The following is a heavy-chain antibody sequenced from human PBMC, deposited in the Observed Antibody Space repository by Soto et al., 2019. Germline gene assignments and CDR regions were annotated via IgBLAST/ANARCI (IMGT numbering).Heavy chain of an antibody. D-gene: IGHD3-22*01. CDR3: ARDREYYYDSSGNYYYHYGMDV. J-gene: IGHJ6*02. V-gene: IGHV1-18*04. Sequence: QVQLVESGAEVKKPAASVKVSCKASGYTFTNYGISWVRQAPGQGLEWMGWISGYNGNRKYAQKFQGRVTMTTDTPTNTAYMELRSLRSDDTAVYYCARDREYYYDSSGNYYYHYGMDVWGQGTTVTVS. CDR2: ISGYNGNR. CDR1: GYTFTNYG.